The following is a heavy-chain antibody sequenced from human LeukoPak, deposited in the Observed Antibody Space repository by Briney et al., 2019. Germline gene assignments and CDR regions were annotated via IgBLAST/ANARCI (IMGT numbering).Heavy chain of an antibody. J-gene: IGHJ6*03. CDR3: ARDRDFWSGKDYYYMDV. CDR1: GGTFSSYA. V-gene: IGHV1-69*05. CDR2: IIPIFGTA. D-gene: IGHD3-3*01. Sequence: GASVKVSCKASGGTFSSYAISWVRQAPGQGLEWMGGIIPIFGTANYAQKFQGRVTITTDESTSTAYMELSSLRSEDTAVYYCARDRDFWSGKDYYYMDVWGKGTTVTVSS.